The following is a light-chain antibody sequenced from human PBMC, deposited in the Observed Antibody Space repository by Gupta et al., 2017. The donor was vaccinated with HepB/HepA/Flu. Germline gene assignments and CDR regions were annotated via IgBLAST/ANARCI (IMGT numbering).Light chain of an antibody. V-gene: IGKV1-39*01. Sequence: DIQITQSPSSLSASVGDRVTITCRASQDIRNYLNWYQQKPGKAPKLLIYATSILQSGVPSRFTGSGSGTEFTLTINRLQPEDFATYSCQHSYNIPWTFGQGTKVDIK. CDR2: ATS. CDR3: QHSYNIPWT. J-gene: IGKJ1*01. CDR1: QDIRNY.